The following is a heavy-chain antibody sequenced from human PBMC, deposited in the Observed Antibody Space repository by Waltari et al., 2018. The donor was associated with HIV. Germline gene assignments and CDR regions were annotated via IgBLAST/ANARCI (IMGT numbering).Heavy chain of an antibody. V-gene: IGHV1-24*01. Sequence: QVQLVQSGAGAKKPGASVKVSCKVSGYTLTELSMHWVRQVPGTGLEWMGGFDPEDGETIYAQKFQGRVTMTEDTSTDTAYMELSSLRSEDTAVYYCATGGSLGSGWYSNWFDPWGQGTLVTVSS. J-gene: IGHJ5*02. CDR2: FDPEDGET. D-gene: IGHD6-19*01. CDR3: ATGGSLGSGWYSNWFDP. CDR1: GYTLTELS.